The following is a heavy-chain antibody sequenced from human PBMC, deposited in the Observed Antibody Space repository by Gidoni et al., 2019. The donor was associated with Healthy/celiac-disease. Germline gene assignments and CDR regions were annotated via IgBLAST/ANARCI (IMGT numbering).Heavy chain of an antibody. Sequence: QVQLQESGPGLVKPSQNLSLTCTVSGGSISSGGYYWNWIRQHSGKGLEWIGYIHYSGSTYYNPSLKSRVTISVDTSKNQFSLKLSSVTAADTAVYYCVRDATRVWVGAFDIWGQGTMVTVSS. V-gene: IGHV4-31*03. D-gene: IGHD1-26*01. CDR2: IHYSGST. CDR1: GGSISSGGYY. CDR3: VRDATRVWVGAFDI. J-gene: IGHJ3*02.